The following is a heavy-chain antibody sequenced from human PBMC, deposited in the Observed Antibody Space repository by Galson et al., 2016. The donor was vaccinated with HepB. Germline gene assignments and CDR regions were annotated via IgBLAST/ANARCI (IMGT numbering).Heavy chain of an antibody. CDR2: IDPIDSYP. V-gene: IGHV5-10-1*01. CDR3: ARRQWLEV. CDR1: GYSFTNSW. D-gene: IGHD6-19*01. Sequence: QSGAEVKKPGESLRISCPGSGYSFTNSWITWVRQMPGKGLVWVGRIDPIDSYPNYGPSFQGHVTISVDKSISTAYLQWSSLRASDTAMYYCARRQWLEVWGQGTLVTVSS. J-gene: IGHJ4*02.